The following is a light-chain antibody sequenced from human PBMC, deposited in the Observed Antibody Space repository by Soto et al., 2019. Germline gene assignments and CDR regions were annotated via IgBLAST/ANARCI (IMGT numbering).Light chain of an antibody. CDR3: QKCGSPLWT. Sequence: EIVLTQSPGTLSLSPGERATLSCRASQTVSSSYLAWYQQKPGQAPRLLIYGASSRATGIPDRFTGSGSGTDFNLTSSRLEPEDFAVYYCQKCGSPLWTFGQGTKVEIK. J-gene: IGKJ1*01. CDR2: GAS. V-gene: IGKV3-20*01. CDR1: QTVSSSY.